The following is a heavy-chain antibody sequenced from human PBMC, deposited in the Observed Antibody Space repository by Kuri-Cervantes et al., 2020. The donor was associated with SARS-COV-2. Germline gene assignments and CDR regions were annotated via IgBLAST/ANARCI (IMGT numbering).Heavy chain of an antibody. D-gene: IGHD6-6*01. CDR1: GGNFSNYA. J-gene: IGHJ6*03. V-gene: IGHV1-8*01. Sequence: ASVKVSCKASGGNFSNYAITWVRQATGQGLEWMGWMNPNSGNTGYAQKFQGRVTMTRNTSISTAYMELRSLRSDDTAVYYCSRGGNSSSSPRKGYYYMDVWGKGTTVTVSS. CDR2: MNPNSGNT. CDR3: SRGGNSSSSPRKGYYYMDV.